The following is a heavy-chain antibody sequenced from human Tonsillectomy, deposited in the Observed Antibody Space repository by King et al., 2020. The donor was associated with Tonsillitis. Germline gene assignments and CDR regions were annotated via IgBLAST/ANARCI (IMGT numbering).Heavy chain of an antibody. CDR1: GFTFSDYY. D-gene: IGHD4-11*01. CDR3: ARLRCNYGPIGFDP. J-gene: IGHJ5*02. CDR2: ISSSSSYT. Sequence: CAASGFTFSDYYMSWIRQAPGKGPEGVSYISSSSSYTNYADSVKGRLTISRDNAKNSLSLQMNSLRAEDTAVYYCARLRCNYGPIGFDPWGQGTLVTVSS. V-gene: IGHV3-11*03.